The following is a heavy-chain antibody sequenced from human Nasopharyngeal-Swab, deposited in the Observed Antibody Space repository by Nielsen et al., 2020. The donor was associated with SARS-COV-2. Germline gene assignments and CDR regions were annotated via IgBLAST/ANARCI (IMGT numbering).Heavy chain of an antibody. CDR2: IIPILGIA. V-gene: IGHV1-69*02. CDR3: ARGWERWLRSPGNAFDI. J-gene: IGHJ3*02. Sequence: VCQMPGKGLEWMGRIIPILGIANYAQKFQGRVTITADKSTSTAYMELSSLRSEDTAVYYCARGWERWLRSPGNAFDIWGQGTMVTVSS. D-gene: IGHD5-24*01.